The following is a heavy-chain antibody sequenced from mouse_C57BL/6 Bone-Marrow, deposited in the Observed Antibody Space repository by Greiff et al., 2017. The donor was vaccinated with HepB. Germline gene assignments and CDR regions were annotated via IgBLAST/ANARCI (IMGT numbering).Heavy chain of an antibody. J-gene: IGHJ2*01. CDR2: IYPSDSET. Sequence: QVQLQQPGAELVRPGSSVKLSCKASGYTFTSYWMDWVKQRPGQGLEWIGNIYPSDSETPYNQKFKNKATLTVDKSSRTAYMQLSSLTSEDSAVYYCARVYGSSYWGQGTTLTVSS. CDR1: GYTFTSYW. V-gene: IGHV1-61*01. D-gene: IGHD1-1*01. CDR3: ARVYGSSY.